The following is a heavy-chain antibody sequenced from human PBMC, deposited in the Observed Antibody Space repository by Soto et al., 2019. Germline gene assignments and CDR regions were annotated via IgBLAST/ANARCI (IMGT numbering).Heavy chain of an antibody. V-gene: IGHV3-23*01. J-gene: IGHJ5*02. Sequence: GGSLRLSCSASGFAFSRQAMSWVRQAPGKGLEWVSTIDFNGDRTYYADSVKGRFTVSRDNSKSTLYLQMSSLRAEDTALYYCTTDHSTAYSDHWGQGTLVTVSS. CDR3: TTDHSTAYSDH. CDR1: GFAFSRQA. CDR2: IDFNGDRT. D-gene: IGHD2-21*02.